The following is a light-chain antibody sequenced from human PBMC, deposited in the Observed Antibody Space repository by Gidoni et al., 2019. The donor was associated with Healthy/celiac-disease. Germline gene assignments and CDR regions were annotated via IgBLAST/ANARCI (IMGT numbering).Light chain of an antibody. J-gene: IGKJ3*01. Sequence: EIVLTQSPGTLSLSPGERATLSCRASQSVSSSYLAWYQQKPGQAPRLLIYGASSRATGIPDRFSGSGSGTDFTLTISRLEPEDFAVYYCQQYGSSPRSFTFGPXTKVDIK. CDR2: GAS. CDR3: QQYGSSPRSFT. V-gene: IGKV3-20*01. CDR1: QSVSSSY.